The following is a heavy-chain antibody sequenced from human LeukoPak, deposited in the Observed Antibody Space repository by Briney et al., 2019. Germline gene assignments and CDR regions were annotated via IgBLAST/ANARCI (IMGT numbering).Heavy chain of an antibody. CDR2: ISWNSGSI. V-gene: IGHV3-9*01. CDR1: GFTFSDYY. Sequence: PGGSLRLSCAASGFTFSDYYMSWIRQAPGKGLEWVSGISWNSGSIGYADSVKGRFTISRDNAKNSLYLQMNSLRAEDTALYYCAKGKGILSSPEGYFDYWGQGTLVTVSS. CDR3: AKGKGILSSPEGYFDY. J-gene: IGHJ4*02.